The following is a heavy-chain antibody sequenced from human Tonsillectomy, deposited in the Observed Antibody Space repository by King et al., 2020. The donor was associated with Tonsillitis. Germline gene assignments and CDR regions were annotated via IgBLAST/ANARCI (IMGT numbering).Heavy chain of an antibody. CDR1: GFTXDXYA. CDR2: XXXXXXXX. Sequence: VQLVESGGGLVQPXRSLRLSXXASGFTXDXYAXHWVXXAPXKGXXXVXXXXXXXXXXXXXXXXXXRFXISRXXAKNXLYXXMXXXXAEDTAFYYCAKDLTPVLPSAFDYWGQGTLVTVSS. J-gene: IGHJ4*02. CDR3: AKDLTPVLPSAFDY. V-gene: IGHV3-9*01.